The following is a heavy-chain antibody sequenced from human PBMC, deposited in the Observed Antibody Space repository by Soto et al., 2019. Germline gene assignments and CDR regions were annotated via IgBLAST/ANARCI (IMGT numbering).Heavy chain of an antibody. CDR1: GYTFTSYG. CDR2: ISAYNGNT. D-gene: IGHD6-19*01. CDR3: ARVRYSSGLRFLGY. J-gene: IGHJ4*02. Sequence: ASVKVSCKASGYTFTSYGISWVRQAPGQGLEWMGWISAYNGNTNYAQKLQGRVTMTTDTSTSTAYMELRSLRSDDTAVYYCARVRYSSGLRFLGYWGQGTLVTVSS. V-gene: IGHV1-18*01.